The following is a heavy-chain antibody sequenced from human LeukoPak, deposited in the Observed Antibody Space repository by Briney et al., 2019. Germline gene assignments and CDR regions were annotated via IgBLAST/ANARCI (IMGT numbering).Heavy chain of an antibody. CDR2: ISYDGSNK. CDR3: AKDPEPDY. Sequence: GGSLRLSCAASGFTFSSYAMHWVRQAPGKGLEWVAVISYDGSNKYYADSVKGRFTISRDNSKNTLYLQMNSLRAEDTAVYYCAKDPEPDYWGQGTLVTVSS. CDR1: GFTFSSYA. J-gene: IGHJ4*02. D-gene: IGHD1-14*01. V-gene: IGHV3-30-3*01.